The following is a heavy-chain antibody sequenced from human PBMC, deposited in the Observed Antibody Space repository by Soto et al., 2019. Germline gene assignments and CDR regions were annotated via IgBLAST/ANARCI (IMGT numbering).Heavy chain of an antibody. V-gene: IGHV4-59*01. Sequence: PSETLSLTCTVSGGSISSYYWSWIRQPPGKGLEWIGYIYYSGSTNYNPSLKSRVTISVDTSKNQFSLKLSSVTAADTAVYYCARDLKSNHMTTVTSDYYYYGMDVWGQGTTVTVSS. D-gene: IGHD4-17*01. CDR3: ARDLKSNHMTTVTSDYYYYGMDV. CDR1: GGSISSYY. CDR2: IYYSGST. J-gene: IGHJ6*02.